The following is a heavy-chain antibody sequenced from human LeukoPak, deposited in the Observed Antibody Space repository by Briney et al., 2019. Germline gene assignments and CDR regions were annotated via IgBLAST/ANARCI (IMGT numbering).Heavy chain of an antibody. J-gene: IGHJ4*02. CDR3: ARDRGKDYFGD. CDR2: VRNDGFDT. V-gene: IGHV3-30*02. D-gene: IGHD4-23*01. CDR1: GLTFTNHG. Sequence: GGSLRLSCVTSGLTFTNHGFHWLRDAADKGLEWVAFVRNDGFDTYHSNSVKGRFSISRDDSKNTVYLQMNSLRAEDTALYYCARDRGKDYFGDWGQGTQVTVSS.